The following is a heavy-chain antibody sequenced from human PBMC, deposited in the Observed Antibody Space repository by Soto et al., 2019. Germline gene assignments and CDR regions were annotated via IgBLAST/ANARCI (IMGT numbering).Heavy chain of an antibody. D-gene: IGHD6-13*01. CDR3: ARDQGSSWGHYYGMDV. Sequence: SQTLSLTCAISVDSVSSNSAAWNWISQSPSRGLEWLGRTYYRSKWYSDYAVSVKSRITINPDTSKNQFSLQLNSVTPEDTAVYYCARDQGSSWGHYYGMDVWGQGTKVTVS. V-gene: IGHV6-1*01. J-gene: IGHJ6*02. CDR1: VDSVSSNSAA. CDR2: TYYRSKWYS.